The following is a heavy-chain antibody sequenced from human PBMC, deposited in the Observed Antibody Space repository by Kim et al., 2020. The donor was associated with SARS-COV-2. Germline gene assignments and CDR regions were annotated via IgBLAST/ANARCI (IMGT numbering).Heavy chain of an antibody. CDR3: ARSAMYTIWGWFDP. Sequence: SETLSLTCTVSGGSISSHYWSWIRQPPGKGLEWIGQIYYSGSTNYNPSLKSRVTISVDTSKNQFSLKLSSVTAADTAVYYCARSAMYTIWGWFDPWGRGTLVTVSS. J-gene: IGHJ5*02. CDR2: IYYSGST. V-gene: IGHV4-59*11. D-gene: IGHD3-16*01. CDR1: GGSISSHY.